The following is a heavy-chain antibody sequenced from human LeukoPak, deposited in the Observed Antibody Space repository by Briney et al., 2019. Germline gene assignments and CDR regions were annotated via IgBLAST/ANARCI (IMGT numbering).Heavy chain of an antibody. CDR1: GFTFSSYS. CDR2: ISSSSSYI. CDR3: ARDRGRSGSYHDY. Sequence: PGGSLRLSCAAYGFTFSSYSMNWVRQAPGKGLEWVSSISSSSSYIYYADSVKGRFTISRDNAKNSLYMQMNSLRAEDTAVYYCARDRGRSGSYHDYWGQGTLVTVSS. J-gene: IGHJ4*02. D-gene: IGHD1-26*01. V-gene: IGHV3-21*01.